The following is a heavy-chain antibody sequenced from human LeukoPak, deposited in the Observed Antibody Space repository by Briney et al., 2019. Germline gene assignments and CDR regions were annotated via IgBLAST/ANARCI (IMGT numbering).Heavy chain of an antibody. D-gene: IGHD1-26*01. CDR2: IYYSGST. V-gene: IGHV4-59*06. CDR1: GGSISSYY. CDR3: QAELRRSFYYGMDV. Sequence: SETLSLTCTVSGGSISSYYWSWIRQHPGKGLEWIGYIYYSGSTYYNPSLKSRVTISVDTSKNQFSLKLSSVTAADTAVYYCQAELRRSFYYGMDVWGQGTTVTVSS. J-gene: IGHJ6*02.